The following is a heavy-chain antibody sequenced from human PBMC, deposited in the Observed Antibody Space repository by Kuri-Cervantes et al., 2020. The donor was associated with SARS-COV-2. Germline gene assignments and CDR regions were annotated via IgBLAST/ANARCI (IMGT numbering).Heavy chain of an antibody. Sequence: GESLKISCAASGFTFSSYWMHWVRQAPGKGLVWVSRINSDGSSTSHADSVKGRFTISRDNAKNTLYLQMNSLRAEDTAVYYCARVGCFRSTSCHFDYWGQGTLVTVSS. CDR1: GFTFSSYW. J-gene: IGHJ4*02. CDR3: ARVGCFRSTSCHFDY. V-gene: IGHV3-74*01. D-gene: IGHD2-2*01. CDR2: INSDGSST.